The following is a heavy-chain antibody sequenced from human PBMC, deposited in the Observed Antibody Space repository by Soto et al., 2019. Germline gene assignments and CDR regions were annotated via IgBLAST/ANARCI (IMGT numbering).Heavy chain of an antibody. CDR1: GFTFSTYT. Sequence: LRPSCAASGFTFSTYTMNWVRQAPGKGLEWVSVITGSGDATYYADSVKGRFTISRDNSKNTLYAQMNSLRAEDTAVYYCAKAISGYNAPLDHWGQGTRVTVSS. CDR2: ITGSGDAT. J-gene: IGHJ4*02. D-gene: IGHD1-20*01. V-gene: IGHV3-23*01. CDR3: AKAISGYNAPLDH.